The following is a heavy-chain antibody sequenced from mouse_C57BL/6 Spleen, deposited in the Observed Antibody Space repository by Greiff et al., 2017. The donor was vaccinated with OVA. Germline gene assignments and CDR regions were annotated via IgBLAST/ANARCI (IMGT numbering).Heavy chain of an antibody. CDR1: GYTFTSYW. Sequence: QVQLQQPGAELVRPGSSVKLSCKASGYTFTSYWMDWVKQRPGQGLEWIGNIYPSDSESNSNQKFTVKAPFPLAKSSTTAYMQLSILTSEDSAVDVCARGLYYDSDGGWGQGTTLTVSS. V-gene: IGHV1-61*01. D-gene: IGHD2-4*01. CDR3: ARGLYYDSDGG. CDR2: IYPSDSES. J-gene: IGHJ2*01.